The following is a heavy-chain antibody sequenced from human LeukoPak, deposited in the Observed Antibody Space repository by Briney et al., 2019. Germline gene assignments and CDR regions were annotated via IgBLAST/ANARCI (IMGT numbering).Heavy chain of an antibody. Sequence: ESGPTLVNPTQTLTLTCTFSGFSLRTRGMRVSWIRQPPGKALEWLSRIDWDDDKFYSTSLKTRLTISKDTSKNQVVLTMTNMDPVDTATYYCARSASIVATMGLDYWGQGTLVTVSS. CDR3: ARSASIVATMGLDY. V-gene: IGHV2-70*04. CDR1: GFSLRTRGMR. D-gene: IGHD5-12*01. CDR2: IDWDDDK. J-gene: IGHJ4*02.